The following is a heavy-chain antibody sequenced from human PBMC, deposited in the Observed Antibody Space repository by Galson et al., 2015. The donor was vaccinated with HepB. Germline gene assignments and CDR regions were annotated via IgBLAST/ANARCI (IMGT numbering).Heavy chain of an antibody. CDR2: INPNSGGT. J-gene: IGHJ4*02. Sequence: SVKVSCKASGYTFTGYYMHWVRQAPGQGLEWMGWINPNSGGTNYAQKFQGRVTMTRDTSISTAYMELSRLRSDDTAVYYCARELYYDFFGGGFDYWGQGTLVTVSS. CDR1: GYTFTGYY. CDR3: ARELYYDFFGGGFDY. D-gene: IGHD3-3*01. V-gene: IGHV1-2*02.